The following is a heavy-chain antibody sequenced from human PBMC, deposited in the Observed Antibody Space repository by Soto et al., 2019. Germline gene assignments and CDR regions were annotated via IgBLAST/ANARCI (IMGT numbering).Heavy chain of an antibody. CDR2: ISSSSSYI. CDR3: ARDPYSSSDYFDY. D-gene: IGHD6-6*01. V-gene: IGHV3-21*01. Sequence: PGGSLRLSCAASGFTFSSYSMNWVRQAPGKGLEWVSSISSSSSYIYYADSVKGRFTISRDNAKNSPYLQMNSLRAEDTAVYYCARDPYSSSDYFDYWGQGTLVTVSS. CDR1: GFTFSSYS. J-gene: IGHJ4*02.